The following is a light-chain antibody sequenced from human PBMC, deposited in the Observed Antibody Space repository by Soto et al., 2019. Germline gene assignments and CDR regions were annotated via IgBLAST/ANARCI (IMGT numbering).Light chain of an antibody. CDR1: QGISSW. V-gene: IGKV1-12*01. Sequence: DIQMTQSPSSVSASVGERVTVTCRASQGISSWLAWYQQKPGKAPNLLIYAASSLQSGVPSRFSGSGSGTDFTLSISSLQPEDFATYYCQQSYTFPRTFGQGTRLEIK. CDR3: QQSYTFPRT. J-gene: IGKJ5*01. CDR2: AAS.